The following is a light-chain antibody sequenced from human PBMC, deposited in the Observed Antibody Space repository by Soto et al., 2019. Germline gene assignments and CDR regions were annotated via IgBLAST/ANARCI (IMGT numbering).Light chain of an antibody. CDR2: EVS. CDR3: SSYTRSSPYV. CDR1: SSDVGGYNY. Sequence: QCALTQPASVSGSPGQSITISCTGTSSDVGGYNYVSWYQQHPGKAPKLMIYEVSNRPSGVSNRFSGSKSGNTASLTISGLQAEDEADYYCSSYTRSSPYVFGTGTKLTVL. V-gene: IGLV2-14*01. J-gene: IGLJ1*01.